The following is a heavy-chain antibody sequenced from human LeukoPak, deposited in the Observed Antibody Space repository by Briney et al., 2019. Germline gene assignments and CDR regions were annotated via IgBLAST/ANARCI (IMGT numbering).Heavy chain of an antibody. V-gene: IGHV4-34*01. CDR2: IYHSGST. CDR1: GGSFSGYY. CDR3: ARDSTGT. D-gene: IGHD1-1*01. J-gene: IGHJ4*02. Sequence: SDTLSLTCAVYGGSFSGYYWSWIRQPPGKGLEWIGYIYHSGSTYYNPSLKSRVTISVDRSKNQFSLKLSSVTAADTAVYYCARDSTGTWGQGTLVTVSS.